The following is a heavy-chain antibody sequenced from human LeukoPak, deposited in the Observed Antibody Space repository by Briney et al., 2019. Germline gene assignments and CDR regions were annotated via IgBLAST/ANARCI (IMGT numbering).Heavy chain of an antibody. V-gene: IGHV4-59*12. D-gene: IGHD7-27*01. CDR2: FSNSGTT. CDR3: GRGSNWGDY. Sequence: SETLSLTCTVSGGSISDYYWRWIRQPPGKGLEWIGYFSNSGTTNQNPSLKSRVTMSVDTSKNQFSLKLSSVTAADTAVYYCGRGSNWGDYWGQGTLVTVSS. J-gene: IGHJ4*02. CDR1: GGSISDYY.